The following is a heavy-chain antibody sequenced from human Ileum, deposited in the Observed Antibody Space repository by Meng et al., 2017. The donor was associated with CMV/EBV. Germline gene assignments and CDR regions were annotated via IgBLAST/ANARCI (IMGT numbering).Heavy chain of an antibody. J-gene: IGHJ4*02. CDR3: AKLKGMSSWYFDF. CDR2: ISNNGGST. Sequence: VELLESGGDSVQPGGSLRLSCAASGFSFSCGALGGVRQAPEKGLEWVSVISNNGGSTWYADSVKGRFTISRDNSKNTFFLQMNSLRAEDTAVYYCAKLKGMSSWYFDFWGQGTLVTVSS. D-gene: IGHD6-13*01. V-gene: IGHV3-23*01. CDR1: GFSFSCGA.